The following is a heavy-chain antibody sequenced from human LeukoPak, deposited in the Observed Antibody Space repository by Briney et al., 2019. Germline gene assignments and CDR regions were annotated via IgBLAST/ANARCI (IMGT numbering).Heavy chain of an antibody. CDR2: IYYSGST. V-gene: IGHV4-59*12. CDR1: GGSISSYY. D-gene: IGHD4-23*01. J-gene: IGHJ4*02. Sequence: SETLSLTCTVSGGSISSYYWSWIRQPPGKGLEWIGYIYYSGSTYYNPSLKSRVTISVDRSKNQFSLKLSSVTAADTAVYYCARGPLGGNWNFDYWGQGTLVTVSS. CDR3: ARGPLGGNWNFDY.